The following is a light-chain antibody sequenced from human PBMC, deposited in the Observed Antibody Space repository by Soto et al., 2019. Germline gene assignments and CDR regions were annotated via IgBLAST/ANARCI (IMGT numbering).Light chain of an antibody. V-gene: IGLV2-11*01. CDR3: CSYAGSYTGV. Sequence: QSALTQPRSVSGSPGQSVTISCTGTSSDVGGYNYVSWYQQHPGKAPKLMIYDVSNRPSGVPDRFSGSKSGNTASLTISGLQEEDEADYYCCSYAGSYTGVFGTGTKLTVL. CDR1: SSDVGGYNY. J-gene: IGLJ1*01. CDR2: DVS.